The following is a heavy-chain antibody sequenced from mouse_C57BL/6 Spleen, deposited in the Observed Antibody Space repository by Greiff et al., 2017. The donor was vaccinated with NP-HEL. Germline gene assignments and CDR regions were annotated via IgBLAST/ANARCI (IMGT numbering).Heavy chain of an antibody. D-gene: IGHD2-3*01. Sequence: VKLQESGPGLVQPSQSLSITCTVSGFSLTSYGVHWVRQSPGKGLEWLGVIWRGGSTDYNAAFMSRLSIIKDNPKSQIFFKMNSLQADDTAIDYYAKGWDGYQDLYVDVWGTGTTVTVAS. CDR3: AKGWDGYQDLYVDV. CDR2: IWRGGST. V-gene: IGHV2-5*01. J-gene: IGHJ1*03. CDR1: GFSLTSYG.